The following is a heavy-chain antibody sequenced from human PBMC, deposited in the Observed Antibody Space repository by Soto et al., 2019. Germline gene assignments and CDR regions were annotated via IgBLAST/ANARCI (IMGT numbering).Heavy chain of an antibody. CDR3: ARDFTGYSGSLAPFDI. CDR1: GFTFSSYE. J-gene: IGHJ3*02. CDR2: ISSSGSTI. Sequence: GGSLRLSCAASGFTFSSYEMNWVRQAPGKGLEWVSYISSSGSTIYYADSVKGRFTISRDNAKNSLYLQMNSLRAEDTAVYYCARDFTGYSGSLAPFDIWGQGTMVTVSS. D-gene: IGHD1-26*01. V-gene: IGHV3-48*03.